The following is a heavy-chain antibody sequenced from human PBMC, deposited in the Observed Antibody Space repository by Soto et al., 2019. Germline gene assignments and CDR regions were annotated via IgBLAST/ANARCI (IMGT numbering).Heavy chain of an antibody. CDR3: GRLEGLATSSDNFDD. D-gene: IGHD3-9*01. J-gene: IGHJ4*02. V-gene: IGHV4-39*02. CDR1: GGSVSSSCYY. CDR2: VYYSGIT. Sequence: QLQLQESGPGLVKPSETLSLTCTVSGGSVSSSCYYWGWVRQPPGKGLEWIGSVYYSGITYYNPSLESRVTIAVDKSKNHYAQKPMALSAADTAVYSCGRLEGLATSSDNFDDWGQGAPVTVSS.